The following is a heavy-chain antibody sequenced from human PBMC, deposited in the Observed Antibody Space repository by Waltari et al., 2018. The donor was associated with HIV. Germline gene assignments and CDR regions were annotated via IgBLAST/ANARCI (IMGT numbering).Heavy chain of an antibody. D-gene: IGHD2-2*01. Sequence: FTFSSYAMSWVRQAPGKGLEWVSAISGSGGSTYYADSVKGRFTISRDNSKNTLYLQMNSLRAEDTAVYYCAKAPLGVVPAGYYFDYWGQGTLVTVSS. CDR3: AKAPLGVVPAGYYFDY. V-gene: IGHV3-23*01. CDR2: ISGSGGST. CDR1: FTFSSYA. J-gene: IGHJ4*02.